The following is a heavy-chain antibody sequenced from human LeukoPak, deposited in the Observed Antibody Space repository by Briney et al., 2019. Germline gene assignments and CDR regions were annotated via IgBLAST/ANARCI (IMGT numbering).Heavy chain of an antibody. D-gene: IGHD5/OR15-5a*01. V-gene: IGHV4-4*07. Sequence: PSETLSLTCSVSGGSISNLYLSWIRQPAGKGLEWIGRIYVSGRIDYNPSLRSRVTMSVDTSKNQFSLKLHSVTAADTAVYFCARGFDGGGDSVDQSYAYYYMDVWGKGITVTVSS. J-gene: IGHJ6*03. CDR1: GGSISNLY. CDR3: ARGFDGGGDSVDQSYAYYYMDV. CDR2: IYVSGRI.